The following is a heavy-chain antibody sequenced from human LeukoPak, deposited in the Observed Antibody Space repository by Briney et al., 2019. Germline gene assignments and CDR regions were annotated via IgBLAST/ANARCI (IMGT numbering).Heavy chain of an antibody. CDR1: GGSISSGPYY. V-gene: IGHV4-61*02. CDR2: IYTSGST. D-gene: IGHD3-3*01. Sequence: SETLSLTCTVSGGSISSGPYYWSWIRQPAGKGLEWIGRIYTSGSTNYNPSLKSRVTISVDTSKNQFSLKLSSVTAADTAVYYCASYYDFWSYMDVWGKGTTVTVSS. CDR3: ASYYDFWSYMDV. J-gene: IGHJ6*03.